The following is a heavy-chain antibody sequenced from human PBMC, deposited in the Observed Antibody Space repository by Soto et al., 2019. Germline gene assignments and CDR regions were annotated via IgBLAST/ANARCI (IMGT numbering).Heavy chain of an antibody. CDR2: ISYSGRT. V-gene: IGHV4-59*01. CDR1: GGSMSNSF. D-gene: IGHD5-12*01. J-gene: IGHJ3*02. Sequence: QVQLQESGPGLVKPSETLSLTCTVSGGSMSNSFWSWIRQPPGKPLEWIGYISYSGRTNYNPSLKSRVTISRDTSKIQFSLKMSSMTAADTAVYYCAREWRLFVAFDIWGQGTMVTVSS. CDR3: AREWRLFVAFDI.